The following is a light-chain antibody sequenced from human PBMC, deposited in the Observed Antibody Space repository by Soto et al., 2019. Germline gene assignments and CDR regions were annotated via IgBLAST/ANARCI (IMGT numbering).Light chain of an antibody. CDR1: QSVSRN. Sequence: EIVMTQSPATLSVSPGERATLSCRASQSVSRNLAWYQQKPGQPPRLLIYDASTRATGVPARFGGSGSGTEFTLTISGLQSEDFAVYYCQQRRSWPPTITFGQGTRLDIK. V-gene: IGKV3-15*01. CDR2: DAS. CDR3: QQRRSWPPTIT. J-gene: IGKJ5*01.